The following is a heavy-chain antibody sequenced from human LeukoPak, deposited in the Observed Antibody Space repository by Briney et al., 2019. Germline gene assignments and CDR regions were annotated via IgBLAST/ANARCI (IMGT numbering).Heavy chain of an antibody. CDR1: GFTFSSYA. CDR2: ISWNSGSI. V-gene: IGHV3-9*01. D-gene: IGHD2-2*01. J-gene: IGHJ4*02. Sequence: GGSLRLSCAASGFTFSSYAMSWVRQAPGKGLEWVSGISWNSGSIGYADSVKGRFTISRDNAKNSLYLQMNSLRAEDTALYYCATSWVPATGGVYGTDYWGQGTLVTVSS. CDR3: ATSWVPATGGVYGTDY.